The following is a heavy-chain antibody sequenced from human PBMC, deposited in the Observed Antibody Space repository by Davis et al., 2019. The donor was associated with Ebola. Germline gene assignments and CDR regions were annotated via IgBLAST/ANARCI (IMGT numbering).Heavy chain of an antibody. V-gene: IGHV3-11*04. CDR1: GFTFSDYY. J-gene: IGHJ5*02. D-gene: IGHD3-9*01. CDR2: ISSSRSTI. CDR3: ARAIRYFDRWFDP. Sequence: GGSLRLSCAASGFTFSDYYMSWIRQAPGKGLEWVSYISSSRSTIYYADSVKGRFTISRDNAKNSLYLQMNSLRDEDTAVYYCARAIRYFDRWFDPWGQGTLVTVSS.